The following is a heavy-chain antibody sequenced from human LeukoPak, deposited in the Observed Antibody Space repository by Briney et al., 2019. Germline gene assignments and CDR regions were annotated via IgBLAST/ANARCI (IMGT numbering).Heavy chain of an antibody. V-gene: IGHV4-59*01. Sequence: PSETLSLTCTVSGGSISSYYWSWIRQPPRKGLVWIGYSYYSGSTNYNASLKSRVSISVDTSKNQFSLRLSSVTAADTAVYYCARGFYGSGSYYKSPFDCWGQGTLVTVSS. CDR1: GGSISSYY. D-gene: IGHD3-10*01. CDR2: SYYSGST. CDR3: ARGFYGSGSYYKSPFDC. J-gene: IGHJ4*02.